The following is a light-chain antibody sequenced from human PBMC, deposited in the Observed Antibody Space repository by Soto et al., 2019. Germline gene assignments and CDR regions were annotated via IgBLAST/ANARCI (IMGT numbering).Light chain of an antibody. V-gene: IGKV3-15*01. CDR1: QTVSRN. Sequence: EVVMTQSPSTLSVSPWERSTLSFRASQTVSRNLAWYQQRPGQAPRLLIYDISNRAAGVPARFSGSGSETEFTLTIRSLQSEDFAVYFCQQYNNWPSFGQGTRLEIK. CDR3: QQYNNWPS. CDR2: DIS. J-gene: IGKJ5*01.